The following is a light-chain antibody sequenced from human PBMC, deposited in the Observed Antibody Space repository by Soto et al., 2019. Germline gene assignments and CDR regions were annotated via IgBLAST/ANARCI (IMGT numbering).Light chain of an antibody. J-gene: IGKJ1*01. CDR1: RGISSY. Sequence: DIQMTQSPSTLSASVGDRVTITCRASRGISSYLAWYQQKPGKAPKLLIYDASSLESGVPSRFSGSGSGTEFTLTISSLQPDDFATYYCQQYNSYPWTFGQGTKVDIK. CDR3: QQYNSYPWT. CDR2: DAS. V-gene: IGKV1-5*01.